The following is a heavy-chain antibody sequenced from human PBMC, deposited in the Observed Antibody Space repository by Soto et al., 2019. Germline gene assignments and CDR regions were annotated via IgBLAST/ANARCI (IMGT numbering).Heavy chain of an antibody. CDR1: GGTFSSYA. D-gene: IGHD3-10*01. CDR3: AREQVGWFDP. J-gene: IGHJ5*02. CDR2: IIPIFGTA. Sequence: SVKVSCKACGGTFSSYAISWVRQAPGQGLEWMGGIIPIFGTANYAQKFQGRVTMTRNTSISTAYMELSSLRSEDTAVYYCAREQVGWFDPWGQGTLVTVSS. V-gene: IGHV1-69*05.